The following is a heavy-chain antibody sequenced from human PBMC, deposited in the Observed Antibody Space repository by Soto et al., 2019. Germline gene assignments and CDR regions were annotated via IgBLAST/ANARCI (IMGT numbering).Heavy chain of an antibody. CDR2: IIPILGIA. D-gene: IGHD2-2*01. CDR1: GGTFSSYT. Sequence: SVKVSCKASGGTFSSYTISWVRQAPGQGLEWMGRIIPILGIANYAQKFQGRVTITADKSTSTAYMELSSLRSEDTAVYYCARALYWSSTSCYESLPMDVWGKGTTVTVSS. J-gene: IGHJ6*04. V-gene: IGHV1-69*02. CDR3: ARALYWSSTSCYESLPMDV.